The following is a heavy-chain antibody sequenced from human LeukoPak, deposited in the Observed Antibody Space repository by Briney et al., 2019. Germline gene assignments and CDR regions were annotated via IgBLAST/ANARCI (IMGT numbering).Heavy chain of an antibody. J-gene: IGHJ4*02. CDR3: ARDPVGGSTIFDY. Sequence: TSQTLSLTCAISGDSVSSNSDAWNWIRQSPSRGLEWLGRTYYRSKWYYDYAVAVKSRISINPDTSKNQFSLQLSSVTPEDTAVYYCARDPVGGSTIFDYWGQGTPVTVSS. V-gene: IGHV6-1*01. CDR1: GDSVSSNSDA. CDR2: TYYRSKWYY. D-gene: IGHD1-26*01.